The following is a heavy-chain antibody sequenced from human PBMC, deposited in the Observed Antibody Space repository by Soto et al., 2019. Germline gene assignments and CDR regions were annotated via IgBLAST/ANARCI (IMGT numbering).Heavy chain of an antibody. J-gene: IGHJ4*02. CDR1: GGTFSSYR. D-gene: IGHD3-10*01. V-gene: IGHV1-69*13. CDR2: IVPIYRTA. Sequence: SVKVSCKASGGTFSSYRINWVRQAPGQGLEWVGGIVPIYRTADYAQKFQGRVTITADESARTSYMELRSLKSQDTAVYYCVRDSGAKLSLSWGQGNLVTVSS. CDR3: VRDSGAKLSLS.